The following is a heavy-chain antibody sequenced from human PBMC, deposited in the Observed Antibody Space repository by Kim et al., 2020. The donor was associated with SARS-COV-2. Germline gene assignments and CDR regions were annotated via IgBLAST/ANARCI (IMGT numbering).Heavy chain of an antibody. J-gene: IGHJ4*02. D-gene: IGHD3-10*01. V-gene: IGHV6-1*01. CDR3: ARVHRDYYGSGSYFPFDY. Sequence: SQTLSLSCAISGDSVSSNSAAWNWIRQSPSRGLEWLGRTYYRSKWYNDYAVSVKSRITINPDTSKNQFSLQLNSVTPEDTAVYYCARVHRDYYGSGSYFPFDYWGQGTLVTVSS. CDR2: TYYRSKWYN. CDR1: GDSVSSNSAA.